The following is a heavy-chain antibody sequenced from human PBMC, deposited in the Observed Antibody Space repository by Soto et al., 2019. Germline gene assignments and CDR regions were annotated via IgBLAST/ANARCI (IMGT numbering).Heavy chain of an antibody. CDR2: IYTAGGT. CDR3: ARALPVAKGGFDP. J-gene: IGHJ5*02. CDR1: WFTVSNTY. V-gene: IGHV3-53*01. Sequence: EGSLRLSCAASWFTVSNTYMTWVRQPPGKGLECVSVIYTAGGTNYADSVKGRFIISRDNSKNTLYLQMNSLRPEDTAVYYCARALPVAKGGFDPWGQGTLVTVSS. D-gene: IGHD2-2*01.